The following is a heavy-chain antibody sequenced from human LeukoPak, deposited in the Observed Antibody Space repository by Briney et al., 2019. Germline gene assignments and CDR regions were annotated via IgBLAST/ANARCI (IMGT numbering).Heavy chain of an antibody. J-gene: IGHJ4*02. CDR3: ARGIDY. Sequence: GGSLGLFCAASGFTVSSYYMNWVRQAPGKELEWGSVIYTGGGRYYADSVRGRFTISRDTSKNMVFLQMNSLRVEDTAVYYCARGIDYWGRGTLVTVSS. CDR2: IYTGGGR. CDR1: GFTVSSYY. V-gene: IGHV3-53*01.